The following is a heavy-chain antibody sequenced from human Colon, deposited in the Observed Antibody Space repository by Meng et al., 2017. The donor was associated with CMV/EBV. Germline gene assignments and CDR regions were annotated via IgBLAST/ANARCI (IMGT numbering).Heavy chain of an antibody. J-gene: IGHJ5*02. V-gene: IGHV3-30*02. CDR3: AKSQSGVIGSIWFDP. CDR2: IRFDGTTE. D-gene: IGHD2-21*01. Sequence: GGSLRLSCAASGLTFNAHGMHWVRQAPGKGLQWVAFIRFDGTTEYYADAVKGRFTISRDNSKNTVDLQMNSLRAEDTALYYCAKSQSGVIGSIWFDPWGQGTLVTVSS. CDR1: GLTFNAHG.